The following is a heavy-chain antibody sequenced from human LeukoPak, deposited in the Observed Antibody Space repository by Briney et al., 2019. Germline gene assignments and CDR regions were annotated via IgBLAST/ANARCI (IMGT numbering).Heavy chain of an antibody. CDR3: SRAGYYDFWSGQRSFDY. D-gene: IGHD3-3*01. CDR2: IYTSGST. J-gene: IGHJ4*02. V-gene: IGHV4-61*02. CDR1: GGSISSGSYY. Sequence: PSQTLSLTCTVSGGSISSGSYYWSWIQQPAGKGLEWIGRIYTSGSTNYNPSLKSRATISVDTSKNQFSLKLSSVTAADTAVYYLSRAGYYDFWSGQRSFDYWGQGTLVTVSS.